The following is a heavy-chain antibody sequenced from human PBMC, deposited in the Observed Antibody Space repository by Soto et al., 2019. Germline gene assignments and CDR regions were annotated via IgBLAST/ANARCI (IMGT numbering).Heavy chain of an antibody. Sequence: SETLSLTCTVSGGSISSGGYYWSWIRQHPGKGLEWIGYIYYSGSTYYNPSLKRRGTISVDTSKNQFSLKLSSVTAADTAVYYCAKDSRRSLVVVVTAYFDYWGQGTLVTVAS. V-gene: IGHV4-31*03. CDR2: IYYSGST. CDR3: AKDSRRSLVVVVTAYFDY. D-gene: IGHD2-2*01. CDR1: GGSISSGGYY. J-gene: IGHJ4*02.